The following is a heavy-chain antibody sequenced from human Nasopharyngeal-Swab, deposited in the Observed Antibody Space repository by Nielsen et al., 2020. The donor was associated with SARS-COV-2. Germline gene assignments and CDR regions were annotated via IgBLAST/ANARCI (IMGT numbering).Heavy chain of an antibody. D-gene: IGHD3-3*01. CDR2: IYPGDSDT. J-gene: IGHJ4*02. Sequence: VRQMPGKGLEWMGIIYPGDSDTRYSLSFQGQVTISADKSISTAYLQWSSLKASDTAMYYCARRDDSYYFDYWGQGTLVTVSS. V-gene: IGHV5-51*01. CDR3: ARRDDSYYFDY.